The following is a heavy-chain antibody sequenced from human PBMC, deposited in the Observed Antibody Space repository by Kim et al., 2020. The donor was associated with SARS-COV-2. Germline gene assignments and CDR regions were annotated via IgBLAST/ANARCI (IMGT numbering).Heavy chain of an antibody. V-gene: IGHV3-23*03. CDR3: AKTEGYCSGGSCYPGPY. D-gene: IGHD2-15*01. J-gene: IGHJ4*02. Sequence: VKGRSSISRDNSKNTLYLQMNSLRAEDTALYYCAKTEGYCSGGSCYPGPYWGQGTLVTVSS.